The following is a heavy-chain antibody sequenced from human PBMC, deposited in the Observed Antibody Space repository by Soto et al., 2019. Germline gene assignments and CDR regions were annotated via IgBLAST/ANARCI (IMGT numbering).Heavy chain of an antibody. V-gene: IGHV2-5*01. CDR2: IYWNDDK. Sequence: QITLKEAGPALVKPTQTLTVTCTFSGFSLKTSGVGVGWVRQPPGKALEWLALIYWNDDKRYSPSLKNRLTITKDTSKNQVVLTMTNVDPVDTGTYYCTHRHGQLLWSGEEFYYWGQGTLVTPSS. J-gene: IGHJ4*02. D-gene: IGHD2-21*01. CDR1: GFSLKTSGVG. CDR3: THRHGQLLWSGEEFYY.